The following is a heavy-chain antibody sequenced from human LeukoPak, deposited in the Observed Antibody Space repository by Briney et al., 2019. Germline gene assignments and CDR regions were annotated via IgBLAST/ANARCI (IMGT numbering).Heavy chain of an antibody. Sequence: SETLSLTCTVSGGSITNYYWSWIRQSPGKGLEYVGYIYYAGNTNYNPSLNSRVTISVDTSKKQFSLKLNSVTAADTAVYFCARVCSGGGDCLINDWYFDLWGRGTLVTVSS. J-gene: IGHJ2*01. CDR2: IYYAGNT. CDR3: ARVCSGGGDCLINDWYFDL. CDR1: GGSITNYY. V-gene: IGHV4-59*01. D-gene: IGHD2-21*02.